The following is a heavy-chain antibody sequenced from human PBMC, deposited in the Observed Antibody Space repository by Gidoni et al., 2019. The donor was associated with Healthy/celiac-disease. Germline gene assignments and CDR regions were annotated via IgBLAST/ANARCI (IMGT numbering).Heavy chain of an antibody. CDR2: ISVRGGST. J-gene: IGHJ4*02. D-gene: IGHD6-19*01. V-gene: IGHV3-23*01. Sequence: VQLLECGGGLVQPGGSLRLSCAASEFTFSSYAMSWLRQAPGKGLEWVSAISVRGGSTYYADSVKGRLTISRDNAKNTLYLQMNSRRAEDTAVYYCAKDRVAVAGPHDYWGQGTLVTVSS. CDR1: EFTFSSYA. CDR3: AKDRVAVAGPHDY.